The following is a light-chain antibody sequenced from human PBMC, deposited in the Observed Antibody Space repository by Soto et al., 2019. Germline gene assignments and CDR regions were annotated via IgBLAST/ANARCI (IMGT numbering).Light chain of an antibody. J-gene: IGKJ1*01. CDR2: AAS. Sequence: DLQLTQSPSFLSASVGDRVTITCRASQAISSYLAWFQQRPGKAPKVLIYAASTLQSGVPSRFIGSGSGTEFTLTISSLQPEDFATYFCQQLNSYPWTFGQGTKVEIK. V-gene: IGKV1-9*01. CDR3: QQLNSYPWT. CDR1: QAISSY.